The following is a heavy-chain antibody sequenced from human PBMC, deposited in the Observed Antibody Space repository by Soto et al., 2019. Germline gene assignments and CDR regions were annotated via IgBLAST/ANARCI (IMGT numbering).Heavy chain of an antibody. CDR1: GFTFSSYW. V-gene: IGHV3-7*03. CDR3: ARSLGYCSSTSCPTGTWFDP. D-gene: IGHD2-2*01. Sequence: GGSLRLSXAASGFTFSSYWMSWVRQAPGKGLEWVANIKQDGSEKYYVDSVKGRFTISRDNAKNSLYLQMNSLRAEDTAVYYCARSLGYCSSTSCPTGTWFDPWGQGTLVTVSS. J-gene: IGHJ5*02. CDR2: IKQDGSEK.